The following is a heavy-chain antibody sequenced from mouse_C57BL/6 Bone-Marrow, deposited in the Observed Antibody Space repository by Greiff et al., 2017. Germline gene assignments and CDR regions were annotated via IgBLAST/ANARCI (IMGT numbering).Heavy chain of an antibody. D-gene: IGHD2-1*01. V-gene: IGHV1-72*01. CDR2: IDPNSGGT. CDR1: GYTFTSYW. CDR3: AHGNYFYWYFAV. J-gene: IGHJ1*03. Sequence: QVQLQQPGAELVKPGASVKLSCKASGYTFTSYWMHWVKQRPGRGLEWTGRIDPNSGGTKYTEKFKSKATLTVDKPSSTAYMQLSSLTSEDSAVYYCAHGNYFYWYFAVWGTGTTVTVSS.